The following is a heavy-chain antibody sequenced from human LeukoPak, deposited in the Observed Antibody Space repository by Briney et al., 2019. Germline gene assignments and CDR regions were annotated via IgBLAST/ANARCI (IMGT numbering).Heavy chain of an antibody. CDR3: AKGSSGYFVDL. Sequence: QSGGSLRLSCAASGFTFNNYGLIWVRQAPGKGLEWVSAISNDGGGTNYADFVKGRFTISRDNSKNTLFLQMNSLRAEDTALYYCAKGSSGYFVDLWGQGTLVTVSS. J-gene: IGHJ5*02. D-gene: IGHD3-22*01. CDR1: GFTFNNYG. CDR2: ISNDGGGT. V-gene: IGHV3-23*01.